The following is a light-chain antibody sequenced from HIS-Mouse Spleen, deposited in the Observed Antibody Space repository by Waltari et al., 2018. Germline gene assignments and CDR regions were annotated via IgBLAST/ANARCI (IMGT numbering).Light chain of an antibody. CDR3: QAWDSSTYV. CDR1: KLGDKY. CDR2: QDS. V-gene: IGLV3-1*01. Sequence: SYELTQPPSVSVSPGQTASITCSGDKLGDKYACWYQQKPGQSPVLVIYQDSKRPSGIPVRFSGYNSGNTATLTISGTQAMDEADYYCQAWDSSTYVFGTGTKVTVL. J-gene: IGLJ1*01.